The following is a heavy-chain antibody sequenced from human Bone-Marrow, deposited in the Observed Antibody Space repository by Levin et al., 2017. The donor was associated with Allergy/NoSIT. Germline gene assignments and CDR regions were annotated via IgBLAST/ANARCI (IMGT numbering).Heavy chain of an antibody. Sequence: GGSLRLSCKASGGTFSSYAISWVRQAPGQGLEWMGGIIPIFGTANYAQKFQGRVTITADESTSTAYMELSSLRSEDTAVYYCARGRAGRFGELSEVYWGQGTLVTVSS. CDR3: ARGRAGRFGELSEVY. J-gene: IGHJ4*02. V-gene: IGHV1-69*01. CDR1: GGTFSSYA. CDR2: IIPIFGTA. D-gene: IGHD3-10*01.